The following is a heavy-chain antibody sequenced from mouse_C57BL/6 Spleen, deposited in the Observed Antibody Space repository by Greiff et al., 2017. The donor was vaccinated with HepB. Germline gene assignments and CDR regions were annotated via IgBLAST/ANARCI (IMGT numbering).Heavy chain of an antibody. D-gene: IGHD2-4*01. CDR3: ATLYYDYDGYAMDY. CDR2: IWRGGST. CDR1: GFSLTSYG. V-gene: IGHV2-5*01. J-gene: IGHJ4*01. Sequence: VQLQQSGPGLVQPSQSLSITCTVSGFSLTSYGVHWVRQSPGKGLEWLGVIWRGGSTDYNAAFMSRLSITTDNSKSHVLFKMNSLQAADTAIYYCATLYYDYDGYAMDYWGQGTSVTVSS.